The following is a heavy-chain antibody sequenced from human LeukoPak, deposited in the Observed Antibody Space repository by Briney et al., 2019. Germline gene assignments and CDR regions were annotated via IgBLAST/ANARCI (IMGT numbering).Heavy chain of an antibody. CDR1: GLSISNCA. Sequence: PGGSLRLPCAASGLSISNCAMTWVRQAPGKGLEWVSGITGSGDNTYYADSVKGRFTITRDNSKNTLYLQMNSLRVDDTAVYYCARYHTSGWNYFDYWGQGTLVSVSS. J-gene: IGHJ4*02. V-gene: IGHV3-23*01. CDR2: ITGSGDNT. D-gene: IGHD6-19*01. CDR3: ARYHTSGWNYFDY.